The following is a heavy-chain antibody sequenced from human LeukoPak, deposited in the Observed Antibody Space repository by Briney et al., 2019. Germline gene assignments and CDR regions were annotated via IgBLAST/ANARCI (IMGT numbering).Heavy chain of an antibody. CDR3: ARDWVGYYGSGSGGDWFDP. D-gene: IGHD3-10*01. J-gene: IGHJ5*02. Sequence: ASAKVSCKASGYTFTGYYMHWVRQAPGQGLEWMGWIDPNSGDTNYAQKLQGRVTMTTDTSTSTAYMELRGLRSDDTAVYYCARDWVGYYGSGSGGDWFDPWGQGTLVTVSS. V-gene: IGHV1-2*02. CDR1: GYTFTGYY. CDR2: IDPNSGDT.